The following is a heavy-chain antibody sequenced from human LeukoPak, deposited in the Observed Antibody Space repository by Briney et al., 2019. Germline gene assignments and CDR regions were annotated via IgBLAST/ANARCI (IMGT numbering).Heavy chain of an antibody. D-gene: IGHD2-2*01. CDR1: GYTFTSYG. CDR3: ARDRGYCSTTSCCPTSPMDV. J-gene: IGHJ6*02. Sequence: ASVKVSCKASGYTFTSYGISWVRQAPGQGLEWMGWISAYNGNTNYAQKLQGRVTMTTDTSTSTAYMELRSLRSDDTAVYSCARDRGYCSTTSCCPTSPMDVWGQGTTVTVSS. V-gene: IGHV1-18*01. CDR2: ISAYNGNT.